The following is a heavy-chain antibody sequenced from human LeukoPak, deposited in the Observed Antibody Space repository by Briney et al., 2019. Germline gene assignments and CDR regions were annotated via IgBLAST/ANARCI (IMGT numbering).Heavy chain of an antibody. CDR2: IYPRDGST. J-gene: IGHJ5*02. CDR1: GYTFTSNY. D-gene: IGHD3-22*01. CDR3: ARDLDSSGYSNWFDP. Sequence: ASVKVSCKASGYTFTSNYIHWVRQAPGQGLEWMGMIYPRDGSTSYAQKFQGRVTMTRDTSTSTVYMELSSLRSEDTAVYYCARDLDSSGYSNWFDPWGQGTLVTVSS. V-gene: IGHV1-46*01.